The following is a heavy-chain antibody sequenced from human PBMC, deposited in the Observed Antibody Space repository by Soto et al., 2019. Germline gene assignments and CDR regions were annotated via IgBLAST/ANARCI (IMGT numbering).Heavy chain of an antibody. V-gene: IGHV3-23*01. CDR3: AKVRDTTMDMNFDY. J-gene: IGHJ4*02. CDR2: FDNSDGRT. CDR1: GFTFSSYA. Sequence: EVQLLESGGGLVQPGGSLRLSCAASGFTFSSYAMNWVRQAPGKGLEWVSTFDNSDGRTYYSDSVKGRFTISRDNSKNTLFVQMNSLRPEDTAVYYCAKVRDTTMDMNFDYWGQGTLVTVSS. D-gene: IGHD5-18*01.